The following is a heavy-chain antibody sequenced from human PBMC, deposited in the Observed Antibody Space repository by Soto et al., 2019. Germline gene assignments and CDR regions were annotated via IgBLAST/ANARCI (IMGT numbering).Heavy chain of an antibody. J-gene: IGHJ4*02. Sequence: PGWSLRLSCASSVFTFISYWMHWVRQAPGKGLVWVSRINSDGSSTSYADSVKGRFTISRDNAKNTLYLQMNSLRAEDTAVYYCARVPQWELPHWGQGTLVTVSS. D-gene: IGHD1-26*01. CDR2: INSDGSST. CDR1: VFTFISYW. CDR3: ARVPQWELPH. V-gene: IGHV3-74*01.